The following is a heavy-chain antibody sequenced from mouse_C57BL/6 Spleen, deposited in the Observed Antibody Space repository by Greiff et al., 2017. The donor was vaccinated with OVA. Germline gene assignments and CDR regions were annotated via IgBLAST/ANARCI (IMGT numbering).Heavy chain of an antibody. J-gene: IGHJ4*01. CDR2: IDPSDSYT. CDR3: AKRGATMVTTGAMDY. V-gene: IGHV1-50*01. D-gene: IGHD2-2*01. Sequence: VQLQQPGAELVKPGASVKLSCKASGYTFTSYWMQWVKQRPGQGLEWIGEIDPSDSYTNYSQKFKGKATLTVDTSSSTAYMQLSSLTSEDSAVYYCAKRGATMVTTGAMDYWGQGTSVTVSS. CDR1: GYTFTSYW.